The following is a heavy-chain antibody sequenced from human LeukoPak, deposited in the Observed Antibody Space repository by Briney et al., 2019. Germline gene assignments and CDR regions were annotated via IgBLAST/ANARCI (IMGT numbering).Heavy chain of an antibody. V-gene: IGHV3-48*02. CDR3: ARAEGVGDVFNY. J-gene: IGHJ4*02. CDR1: EFTFSSYS. D-gene: IGHD2-21*01. CDR2: ISSSSSTI. Sequence: GGSLRLSCAASEFTFSSYSMNWARQAPGKGLEWVSYISSSSSTIYYADSVKGRFTISRDNAKYSLYLQMNSLRDEDTAVYYCARAEGVGDVFNYWGQGTLVTVSS.